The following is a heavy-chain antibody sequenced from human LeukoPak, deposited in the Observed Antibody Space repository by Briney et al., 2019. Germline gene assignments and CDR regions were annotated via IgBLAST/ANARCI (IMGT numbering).Heavy chain of an antibody. CDR2: INRDGSST. CDR1: GIIFSNYW. Sequence: GGSLRLSCAASGIIFSNYWMHWVRQAPGKGLVWVSRINRDGSSTSYAGSVKGRFTISRDNAKNSLYLQMNSLRAEDTAVYYCARDWNYYDSSGYFHWGQGTLVTVSS. V-gene: IGHV3-74*01. D-gene: IGHD3-22*01. J-gene: IGHJ4*02. CDR3: ARDWNYYDSSGYFH.